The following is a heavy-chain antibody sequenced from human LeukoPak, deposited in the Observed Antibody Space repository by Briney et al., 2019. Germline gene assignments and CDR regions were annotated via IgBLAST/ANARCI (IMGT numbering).Heavy chain of an antibody. J-gene: IGHJ4*02. CDR2: ISAYNGNT. Sequence: ASVKVSCKASGYTFTSYGSSWVRQAPGQGLEWMGWISAYNGNTNYAQKLQGRVTMTTDTSTSTAYMELRSLRSDDTAVYYCARVEWDYYDSSGYYFDYWGQGTLVTVSS. D-gene: IGHD3-22*01. CDR3: ARVEWDYYDSSGYYFDY. CDR1: GYTFTSYG. V-gene: IGHV1-18*01.